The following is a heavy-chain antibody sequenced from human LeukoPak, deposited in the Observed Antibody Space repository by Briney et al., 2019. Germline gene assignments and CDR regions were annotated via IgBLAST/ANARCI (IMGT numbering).Heavy chain of an antibody. D-gene: IGHD3-10*01. CDR1: GYSFTTYW. CDR2: IDPSDSYT. Sequence: RGESLKISCKGSGYSFTTYWISWVRQMPGKGLEWMGRIDPSDSYTNYSPSFQGHVTISADKSISTAYLQWSSLKASDTAMYYCACLRGVISGDAFDIWGQGTMVTVSS. V-gene: IGHV5-10-1*01. CDR3: ACLRGVISGDAFDI. J-gene: IGHJ3*02.